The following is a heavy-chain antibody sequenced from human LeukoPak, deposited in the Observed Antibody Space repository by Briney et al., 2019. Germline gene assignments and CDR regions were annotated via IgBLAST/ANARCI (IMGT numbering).Heavy chain of an antibody. Sequence: SETLSLTCTVSGGSISSSPYYWGWIRQPPGKGLEWIGSIYYSGTTHYNPSLESRVTISVDTSKNQFSLKLSSVTAADTAVYYCARYSKTWIQLWLLGGDAFDIWGQGTMVTVSS. D-gene: IGHD5-18*01. CDR1: GGSISSSPYY. J-gene: IGHJ3*02. CDR3: ARYSKTWIQLWLLGGDAFDI. CDR2: IYYSGTT. V-gene: IGHV4-39*01.